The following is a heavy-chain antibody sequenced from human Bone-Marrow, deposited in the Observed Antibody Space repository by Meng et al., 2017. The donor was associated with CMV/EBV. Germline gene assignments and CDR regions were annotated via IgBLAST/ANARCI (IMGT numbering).Heavy chain of an antibody. CDR2: IYYSGST. V-gene: IGHV4-59*01. CDR1: GFTFSTYW. D-gene: IGHD2-21*01. Sequence: GSLRLSCAASGFTFSTYWMHWIRQPPGKGLEWIGSIYYSGSTNYNPSLKSRVTISVDTSKNQFSLKLSSVTAADTAVYYCARAPYCGGDCYWDGWYFDLWGRGTLVTVSS. J-gene: IGHJ2*01. CDR3: ARAPYCGGDCYWDGWYFDL.